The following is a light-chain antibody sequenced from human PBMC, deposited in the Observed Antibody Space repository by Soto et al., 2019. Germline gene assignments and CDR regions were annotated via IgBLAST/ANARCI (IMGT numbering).Light chain of an antibody. CDR1: SSDVGGYNY. CDR2: DVS. CDR3: SSYTSSSLYV. Sequence: QSALTQPASVSGSPGQSITISCTGTSSDVGGYNYVSWYQQHRGKAPKLMIYDVSNRPSGVSNRFSGSKSGNTASRTISGLQAEDEADYYCSSYTSSSLYVFGTGTKVTVL. V-gene: IGLV2-14*01. J-gene: IGLJ1*01.